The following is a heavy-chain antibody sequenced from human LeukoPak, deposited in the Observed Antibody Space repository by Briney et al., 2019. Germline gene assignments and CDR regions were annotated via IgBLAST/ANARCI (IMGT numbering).Heavy chain of an antibody. D-gene: IGHD1-1*01. CDR2: IKQDGSGK. CDR3: ARAVSGTVLYFDY. J-gene: IGHJ4*02. V-gene: IGHV3-7*03. Sequence: GESLRLSCAASGFTFTTYWMSWVRQAPGKGLEWVANIKQDGSGKYYVDSVKGRFTISRDNAKNSLYLQMNSLRAEDTAVYYCARAVSGTVLYFDYWGQGTLVTVPS. CDR1: GFTFTTYW.